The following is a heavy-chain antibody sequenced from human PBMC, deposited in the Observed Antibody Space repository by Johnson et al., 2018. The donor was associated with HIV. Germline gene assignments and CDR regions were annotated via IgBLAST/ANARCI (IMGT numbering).Heavy chain of an antibody. CDR2: IKSKTGGGTT. J-gene: IGHJ3*02. CDR3: TIDLRGSEDAFDI. V-gene: IGHV3-15*01. D-gene: IGHD3-10*01. CDR1: GFTFTNAW. Sequence: VQLVESGGGLVQPGGSLILSCAASGFTFTNAWMNWVRQAPGKGLEWVGRIKSKTGGGTTEYDATVKGSFTISRDDSKTTLSLQMNSLKTEDSSVYYGTIDLRGSEDAFDIWGQGTMVTVSS.